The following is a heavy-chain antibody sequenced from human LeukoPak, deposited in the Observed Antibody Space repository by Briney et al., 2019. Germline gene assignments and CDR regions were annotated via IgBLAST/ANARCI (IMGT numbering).Heavy chain of an antibody. CDR1: GGSISGYY. V-gene: IGHV4-59*08. CDR2: IYYSGST. D-gene: IGHD1-26*01. CDR3: ARHGTLGSTTYPLDY. J-gene: IGHJ4*02. Sequence: SETLSLTCTVSGGSISGYYWSWIRQAPGKGLEWIGNIYYSGSTNYNPSLKSRVTISVDTSKNQLSLNLSSVTAADTAVYYCARHGTLGSTTYPLDYWGQGTLVTVSS.